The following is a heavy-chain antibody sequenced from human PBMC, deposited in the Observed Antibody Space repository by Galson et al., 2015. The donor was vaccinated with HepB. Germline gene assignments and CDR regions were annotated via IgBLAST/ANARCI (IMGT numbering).Heavy chain of an antibody. CDR3: ARVPALGEFWSGYYQKGQFNWFDP. CDR2: IYYSGST. Sequence: TLSLTCTVSGGSISSSSYYWGWIRQPPGKGLEWIGSIYYSGSTYYNPSLKSRVTISVDTSKNQFSLKLSSVTAADTAVYYCARVPALGEFWSGYYQKGQFNWFDPWGQGTLVTVSS. D-gene: IGHD3-3*01. CDR1: GGSISSSSYY. J-gene: IGHJ5*02. V-gene: IGHV4-39*07.